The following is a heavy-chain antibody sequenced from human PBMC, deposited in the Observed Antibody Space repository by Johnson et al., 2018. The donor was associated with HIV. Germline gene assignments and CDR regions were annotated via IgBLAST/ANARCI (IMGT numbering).Heavy chain of an antibody. CDR2: ISYDGTNK. CDR1: GVTFNSHA. J-gene: IGHJ3*02. Sequence: AAGGVTFNSHAMHWVRQAPGKGLEWVALISYDGTNKYYANSVKGRFTISRDNSKNTLYLQMNSLRAEDTAVYYCAKVSWEARLGDPFDIWGQGTMVTVSS. CDR3: AKVSWEARLGDPFDI. V-gene: IGHV3-30*14. D-gene: IGHD1-26*01.